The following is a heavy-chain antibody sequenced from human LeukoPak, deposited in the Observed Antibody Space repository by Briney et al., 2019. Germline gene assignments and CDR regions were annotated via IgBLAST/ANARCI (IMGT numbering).Heavy chain of an antibody. CDR1: AFTFSDYW. CDR2: IKEDGREK. Sequence: GGSLRLSCAASAFTFSDYWMTWVRQAPGKGLEWVANIKEDGREKKYVDSVKDRFTISRDNTKNLVYLQMSGLRVDDTAIYYCARDKEGGSNDHWGQGTLVTVSS. D-gene: IGHD2-15*01. J-gene: IGHJ4*02. CDR3: ARDKEGGSNDH. V-gene: IGHV3-7*01.